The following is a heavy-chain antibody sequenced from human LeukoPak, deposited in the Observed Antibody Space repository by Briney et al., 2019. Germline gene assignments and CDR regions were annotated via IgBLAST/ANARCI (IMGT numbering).Heavy chain of an antibody. Sequence: SETLSLTCTVSGDSVSNYWYWGWLRQPPGKGLEWIGEIYHSGSTNYNPSLKSRVTISVDKSKNQFSLKLSSVTAADTAVYCARAVLGGWFDPWGQGTLVTVSS. CDR3: ARAVLGGWFDP. V-gene: IGHV4-4*02. J-gene: IGHJ5*02. CDR2: IYHSGST. CDR1: GDSVSNYWY. D-gene: IGHD2-15*01.